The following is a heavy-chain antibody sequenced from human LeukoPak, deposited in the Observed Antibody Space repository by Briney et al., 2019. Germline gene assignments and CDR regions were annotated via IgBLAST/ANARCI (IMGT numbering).Heavy chain of an antibody. CDR2: IYYSGST. Sequence: SETLSLTCTVSGGSISSSSYYWGWIRQPPGKGLEWVGIIYYSGSTYYNPSLKSRVTISVDTSKNQFSLKLSSLTAADTAVYYCARSLHISAPFDVWGQGTLVTVSS. D-gene: IGHD2-21*01. J-gene: IGHJ4*02. V-gene: IGHV4-39*01. CDR1: GGSISSSSYY. CDR3: ARSLHISAPFDV.